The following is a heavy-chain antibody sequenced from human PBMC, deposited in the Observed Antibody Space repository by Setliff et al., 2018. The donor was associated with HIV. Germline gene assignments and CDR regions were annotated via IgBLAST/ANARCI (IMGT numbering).Heavy chain of an antibody. Sequence: PSETLSLTCTVSGGSISNYYWSWIRQPPGKGLEWIGYIYTSGSTNYNPSLKSRVTISVDTSKNQFSLRLSSVTAADTAVYYCARTRGYTYGYIDSWGQGTLVTVSS. D-gene: IGHD5-18*01. CDR2: IYTSGST. V-gene: IGHV4-4*08. J-gene: IGHJ4*02. CDR3: ARTRGYTYGYIDS. CDR1: GGSISNYY.